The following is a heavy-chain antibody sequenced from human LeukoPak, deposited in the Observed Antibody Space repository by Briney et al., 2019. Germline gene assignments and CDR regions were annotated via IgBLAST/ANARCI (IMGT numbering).Heavy chain of an antibody. CDR2: FDPEDGET. J-gene: IGHJ4*02. V-gene: IGHV1-24*01. CDR3: ATTVVYSSGLPLGNFDH. CDR1: GYTLTELS. Sequence: ASVKVSCKVSGYTLTELSMHWVRQAPGKGLEWMGGFDPEDGETIYAQKFQGRVTMTEDTSTDTAYMELSSLRSEDTAVYYCATTVVYSSGLPLGNFDHWGQGTLVTVSS. D-gene: IGHD6-19*01.